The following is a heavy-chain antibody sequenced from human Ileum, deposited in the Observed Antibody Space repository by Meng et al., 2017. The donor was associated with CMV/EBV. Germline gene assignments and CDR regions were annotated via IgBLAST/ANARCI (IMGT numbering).Heavy chain of an antibody. Sequence: QGQLQQSGRGLVKPSQTLSLTRAISGDSVSSNIAAWSWIRQSPSRGLEWLGRTYYRPKWYDDYAVSVKSRVTITPDTSKNQFSLHLNSVSPEDTAIYFCAREMGAHDYWGQGTLVTVSS. V-gene: IGHV6-1*01. D-gene: IGHD4/OR15-4a*01. CDR3: AREMGAHDY. CDR2: TYYRPKWYD. CDR1: GDSVSSNIAA. J-gene: IGHJ4*02.